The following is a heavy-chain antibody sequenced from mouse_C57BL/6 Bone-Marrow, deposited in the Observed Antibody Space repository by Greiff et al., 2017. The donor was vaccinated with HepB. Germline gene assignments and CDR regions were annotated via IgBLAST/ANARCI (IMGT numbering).Heavy chain of an antibody. V-gene: IGHV1-81*01. Sequence: QVQLQQSGAELARPGASVKLSCKASGYTFTSYGISWVKQRTGQGLEWIGEIYPGSGNTYYNEKFKGKATLTADKSSSTAYMELRSLTSEDSAVYFCARGNYDDYWGQGTTLTVSS. CDR2: IYPGSGNT. CDR3: ARGNYDDY. J-gene: IGHJ2*01. CDR1: GYTFTSYG.